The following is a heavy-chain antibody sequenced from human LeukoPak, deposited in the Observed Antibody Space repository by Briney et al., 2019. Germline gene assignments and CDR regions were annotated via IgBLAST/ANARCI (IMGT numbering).Heavy chain of an antibody. CDR1: GFTFGSNW. D-gene: IGHD6-19*01. Sequence: GGSLRLSCAASGFTFGSNWMSWVRQAPGKGLEWVAHINQDGSVRYYVDSVKGRFTISRDNTKSSLYLQMNNLRVDDTAIYYCARDPSTASAWFYFDLWGQGTLVTVSS. CDR2: INQDGSVR. J-gene: IGHJ4*02. CDR3: ARDPSTASAWFYFDL. V-gene: IGHV3-7*01.